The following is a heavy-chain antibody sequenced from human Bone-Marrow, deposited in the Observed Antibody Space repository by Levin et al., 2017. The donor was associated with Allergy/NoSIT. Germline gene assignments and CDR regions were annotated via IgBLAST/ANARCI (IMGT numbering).Heavy chain of an antibody. V-gene: IGHV3-30-3*01. CDR2: LSSDGSNE. CDR3: ARSNPIAAADY. CDR1: GFTFSNFL. J-gene: IGHJ4*02. D-gene: IGHD6-13*01. Sequence: GGSLRLSCAASGFTFSNFLMHWVRQAPGKGLEWLTILSSDGSNEYYADSVRGRFTVSRDNSKNTLYLQMNYLRGEDTAVYYCARSNPIAAADYWGQGTLVTVSS.